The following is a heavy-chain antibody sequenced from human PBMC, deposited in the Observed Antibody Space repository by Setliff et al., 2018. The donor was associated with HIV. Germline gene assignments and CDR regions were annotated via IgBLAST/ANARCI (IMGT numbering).Heavy chain of an antibody. V-gene: IGHV1-18*01. D-gene: IGHD3-10*01. J-gene: IGHJ6*03. CDR2: INIDSGHT. CDR3: ARDLFTSGSDRSRQAGYYYYYYMDV. CDR1: GYSFTAYG. Sequence: VSCKASGYSFTAYGISWVRQAPGQGFEWMGWINIDSGHTNFAQKFQDRVTVTTDTSTNTAYMELRSLRSDDTAVYYCARDLFTSGSDRSRQAGYYYYYYMDVWGKGTTVTVSS.